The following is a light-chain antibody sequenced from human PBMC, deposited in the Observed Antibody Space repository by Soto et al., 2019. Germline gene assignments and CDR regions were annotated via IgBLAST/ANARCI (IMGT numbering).Light chain of an antibody. CDR1: SSDVGGYNY. Sequence: QSVLTQPRSVSGSPGQSVTVSCTGTSSDVGGYNYVSWYQHHPGRAPKLLISEVTKRPSGISDRFSGSKSGYTASLTISGLQAEDEADYYCNSHTSGDFRVFGTGTKLTVL. CDR2: EVT. V-gene: IGLV2-11*01. CDR3: NSHTSGDFRV. J-gene: IGLJ1*01.